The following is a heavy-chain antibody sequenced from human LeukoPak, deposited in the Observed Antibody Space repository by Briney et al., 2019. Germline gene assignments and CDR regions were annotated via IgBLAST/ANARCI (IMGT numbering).Heavy chain of an antibody. CDR2: IRYDGSNK. CDR1: GFTFSSYG. D-gene: IGHD3-22*01. Sequence: PGGSLRLSCAASGFTFSSYGMHWVRQAPGKGLEWVAFIRYDGSNKYYADSVKGRFTISRDNSKNTLYLQMNSLRAEDTAVYYCARVGDYYDSSGYLKFDYWGQGTLVTVSS. J-gene: IGHJ4*02. V-gene: IGHV3-30*02. CDR3: ARVGDYYDSSGYLKFDY.